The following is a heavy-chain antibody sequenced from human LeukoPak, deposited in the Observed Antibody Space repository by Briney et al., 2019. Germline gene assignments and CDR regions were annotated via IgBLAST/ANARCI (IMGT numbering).Heavy chain of an antibody. CDR2: IHASGSI. CDR1: GGSISNYY. D-gene: IGHD1-26*01. Sequence: SETLSLTCTVSGGSISNYYRSWIRQPAGKGLEWIGRIHASGSINYSPSLKSRVTISVDNSKNQFSLKLSSVTAADTALYYCARDGIGSYFGVDYWGQGTLVTVSS. V-gene: IGHV4-4*07. CDR3: ARDGIGSYFGVDY. J-gene: IGHJ4*02.